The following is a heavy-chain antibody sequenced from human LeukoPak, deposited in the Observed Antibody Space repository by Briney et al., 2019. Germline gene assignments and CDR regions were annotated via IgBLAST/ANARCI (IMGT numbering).Heavy chain of an antibody. Sequence: ASVKVSCKASGYTFTSYGISWVRQAPGQGLEWMGWISAYNGNTNYAQTLQGRVTMTTDTSTSTAYMELRSLRSDDTAVYYCARDGGWFWRTDHDAFDIWGQGTMVTVSS. CDR1: GYTFTSYG. CDR3: ARDGGWFWRTDHDAFDI. J-gene: IGHJ3*02. V-gene: IGHV1-18*01. D-gene: IGHD3-3*01. CDR2: ISAYNGNT.